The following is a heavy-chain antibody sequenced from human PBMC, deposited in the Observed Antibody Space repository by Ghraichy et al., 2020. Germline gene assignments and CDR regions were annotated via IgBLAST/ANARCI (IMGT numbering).Heavy chain of an antibody. J-gene: IGHJ6*02. V-gene: IGHV3-7*03. CDR2: IKQDGSEK. CDR1: GFTFSSYW. D-gene: IGHD5-18*01. CDR3: ARLPRRGYSYGYPLYYGMDV. Sequence: GGSLRLSCAASGFTFSSYWMSWVRQAPGKGLGWVANIKQDGSEKYYVDSVKGRFTISRDNAKNSLYLQMNSLRAEDTAVYYCARLPRRGYSYGYPLYYGMDVWGQGTTVTVSS.